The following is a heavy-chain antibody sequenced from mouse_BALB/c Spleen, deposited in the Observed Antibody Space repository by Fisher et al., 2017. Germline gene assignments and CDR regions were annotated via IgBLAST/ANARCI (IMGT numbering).Heavy chain of an antibody. J-gene: IGHJ4*01. D-gene: IGHD2-4*01. CDR3: ARERSTMITEDAMDY. Sequence: KFKGKATLTADKSSSTAYMQLSSLASEDSAVYYCARERSTMITEDAMDYWGQGTSVTVSS. V-gene: IGHV1-87*01.